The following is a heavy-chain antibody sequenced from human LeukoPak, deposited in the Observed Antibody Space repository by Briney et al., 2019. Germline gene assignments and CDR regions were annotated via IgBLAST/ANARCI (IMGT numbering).Heavy chain of an antibody. CDR1: GYTFTSYD. CDR3: ARGPEAGMVGYYYYMDV. Sequence: GASVKVSCKASGYTFTSYDINWVRQATGQGLEWMGRMNPNSGNTGYVQKFQGRVTITRNTSISTAYMELSSLRSEDTAVYYCARGPEAGMVGYYYYMDVWGKGTTVTVSS. CDR2: MNPNSGNT. J-gene: IGHJ6*03. D-gene: IGHD6-19*01. V-gene: IGHV1-8*03.